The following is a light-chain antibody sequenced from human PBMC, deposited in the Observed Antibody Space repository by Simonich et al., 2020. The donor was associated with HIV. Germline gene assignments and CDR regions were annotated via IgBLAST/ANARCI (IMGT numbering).Light chain of an antibody. CDR2: DVN. CDR1: SSDVGGYKY. CDR3: NSYTSSSPWV. Sequence: QSALTQPASVSGSPGQSITISCTGTSSDVGGYKYVSWYQQHPGKAPKLMIYDVNKRPSGVSNRFSGPKSGNTASLTISGLQAEDEADYYCNSYTSSSPWVFGGGTKLTVL. J-gene: IGLJ3*02. V-gene: IGLV2-14*01.